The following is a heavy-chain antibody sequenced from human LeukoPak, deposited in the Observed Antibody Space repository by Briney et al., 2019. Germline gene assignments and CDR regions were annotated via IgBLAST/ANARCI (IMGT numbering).Heavy chain of an antibody. CDR1: GFTFSDYY. Sequence: GGSLRLSCAASGFTFSDYYMSWIRQAPGKGLEWVSYISSSGSTIYYADSVKGRFTISRDNAKNSLYLQMNSLRAEDTAVYYCARVGGRDREYDSTLYYWGQGTLVTVSS. J-gene: IGHJ4*02. CDR2: ISSSGSTI. V-gene: IGHV3-11*01. CDR3: ARVGGRDREYDSTLYY. D-gene: IGHD3-22*01.